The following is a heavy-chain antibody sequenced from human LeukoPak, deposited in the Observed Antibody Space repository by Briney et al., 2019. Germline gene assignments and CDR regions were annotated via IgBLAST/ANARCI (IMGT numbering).Heavy chain of an antibody. J-gene: IGHJ4*02. CDR2: ISGGGGST. Sequence: QAGGSLRLSCAASGLTFSSYGFSWVRQVSGMGLEWVSAISGGGGSTYYSDSVRGRFTISRDNSKNTLYLQMNSLRAEDTAVYYCARGNGYYDSSGYYFSYFDYWGQGTLVTVSS. CDR1: GLTFSSYG. V-gene: IGHV3-23*01. CDR3: ARGNGYYDSSGYYFSYFDY. D-gene: IGHD3-22*01.